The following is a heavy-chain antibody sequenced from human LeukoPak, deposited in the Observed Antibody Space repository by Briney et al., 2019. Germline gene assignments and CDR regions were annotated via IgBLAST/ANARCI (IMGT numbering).Heavy chain of an antibody. CDR1: GFTFSSYG. V-gene: IGHV3-48*01. CDR3: ARAKPKNMVRGLIMRRESRYYFDY. J-gene: IGHJ4*02. D-gene: IGHD3-10*01. Sequence: GGSLRLSCAASGFTFSSYGMSWVRQAPGKGLEWVSYISSSGSTLYYADSVKGRFTISRDNSKSTLYIQMNSLRAEDTAVYYCARAKPKNMVRGLIMRRESRYYFDYWGQGTLVTVSS. CDR2: ISSSGSTL.